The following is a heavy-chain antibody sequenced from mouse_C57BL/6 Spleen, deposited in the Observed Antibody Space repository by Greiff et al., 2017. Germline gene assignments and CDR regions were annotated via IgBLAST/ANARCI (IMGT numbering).Heavy chain of an antibody. CDR2: ISSGGSYT. J-gene: IGHJ4*01. CDR1: GFTFSSYG. CDR3: ARQVGTYDYAMDY. V-gene: IGHV5-6*01. Sequence: EVQLVESGGDLVKPGGSLKLSCAASGFTFSSYGMSWVRQTPDKRLEWVATISSGGSYTYYPDSVKGRFTISRDNAKNTLYLQMSSLKSEDTAMYYCARQVGTYDYAMDYWGQGTSVTVSS. D-gene: IGHD1-1*02.